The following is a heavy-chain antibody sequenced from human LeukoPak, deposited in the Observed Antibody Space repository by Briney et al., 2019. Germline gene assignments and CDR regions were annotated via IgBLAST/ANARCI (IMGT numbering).Heavy chain of an antibody. CDR2: MNPNSGNT. CDR3: ARGRAWIQLWSSCYFDY. V-gene: IGHV1-8*01. CDR1: GYTFTSYD. D-gene: IGHD5-18*01. J-gene: IGHJ4*02. Sequence: ASVKVSCKASGYTFTSYDINWVRQATGQGLEWMGWMNPNSGNTGYAQKFQGRVTMTTDTSTSTAYMELRSLRSDDTAVYYCARGRAWIQLWSSCYFDYWGQGTLVTVSS.